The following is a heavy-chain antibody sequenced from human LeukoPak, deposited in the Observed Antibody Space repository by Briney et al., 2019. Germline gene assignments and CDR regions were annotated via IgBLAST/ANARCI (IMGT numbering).Heavy chain of an antibody. D-gene: IGHD4-17*01. V-gene: IGHV4-34*01. CDR1: GGSFSGYY. CDR3: ARIDYGGLNWFDP. CDR2: INHSGTT. J-gene: IGHJ5*02. Sequence: SETLSLTCAVYGGSFSGYYWNWIRQSPGKGLEWIGEINHSGTTNYNPSLKSRVSISVDTSKNQFSLKLSSVTAADTAVYYCARIDYGGLNWFDPWGQGTLVTVSS.